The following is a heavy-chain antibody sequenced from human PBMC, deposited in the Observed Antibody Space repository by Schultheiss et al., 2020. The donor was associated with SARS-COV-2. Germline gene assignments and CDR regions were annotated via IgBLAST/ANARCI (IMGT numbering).Heavy chain of an antibody. J-gene: IGHJ4*03. CDR2: INYSGNT. D-gene: IGHD2-15*01. Sequence: SETLSLTCTVSGGSISSCSYCWSWNRPPPGKGREWIGYINYSGNTYYNLTIRSRVTISVDTSKYQFTLNLVSVTAADTAVYYCARQDCSSGSCYSFFDYWGQGTLVTVSS. CDR3: ARQDCSSGSCYSFFDY. V-gene: IGHV4-31*03. CDR1: GGSISSCSYC.